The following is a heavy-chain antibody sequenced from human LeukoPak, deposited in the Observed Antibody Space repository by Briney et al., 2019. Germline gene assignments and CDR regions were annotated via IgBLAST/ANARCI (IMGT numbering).Heavy chain of an antibody. CDR3: TTEGYYYAPGRVDY. CDR2: IKSKTDGGTT. J-gene: IGHJ4*02. Sequence: GGSLRLSCAASGFTFSNAWMSWVRQAPGKGLEWVGRIKSKTDGGTTDYAAPVKGRFTISRDDSKNTLYLQMNSLKTEDTAVYYCTTEGYYYAPGRVDYWGQGTLVTVSS. D-gene: IGHD3-10*01. V-gene: IGHV3-15*01. CDR1: GFTFSNAW.